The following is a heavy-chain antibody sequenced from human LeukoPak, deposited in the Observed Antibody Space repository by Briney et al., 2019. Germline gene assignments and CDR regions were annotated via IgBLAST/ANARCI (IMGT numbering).Heavy chain of an antibody. J-gene: IGHJ6*03. CDR3: AKAGETVTAYYYYFHHMDV. D-gene: IGHD3-16*01. CDR2: ISGSGGST. Sequence: PGGSLRLSFAASGFTFSNYALTWVRQAPGKGLEWVSAISGSGGSTDYADSVKGRFTISRDNPKNTLYLQMNSLRADDTAVYYCAKAGETVTAYYYYFHHMDVWGKGTSVTVSS. V-gene: IGHV3-23*01. CDR1: GFTFSNYA.